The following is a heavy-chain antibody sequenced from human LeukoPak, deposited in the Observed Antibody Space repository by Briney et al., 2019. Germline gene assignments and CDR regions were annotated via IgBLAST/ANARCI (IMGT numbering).Heavy chain of an antibody. V-gene: IGHV4-4*07. CDR3: AISGSYYPFFAY. CDR2: IYTSGST. J-gene: IGHJ4*02. Sequence: PSETLSLTCSVSGGSISSYYWSWIRQPAGKGLEWIGRIYTSGSTNYNPSLKSRVTMSVDTPKNQFSLKLSSVTAADTAVYYCAISGSYYPFFAYWGQGTLVTVSS. CDR1: GGSISSYY. D-gene: IGHD1-26*01.